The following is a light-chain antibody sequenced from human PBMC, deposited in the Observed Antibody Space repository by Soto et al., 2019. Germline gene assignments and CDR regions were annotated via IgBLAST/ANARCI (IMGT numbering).Light chain of an antibody. CDR2: DVS. Sequence: QSALTQPGSVSGSPGQTITISSTGTTSDVGRYNYVSWHQQHPCKAPKLLIFDVSNRPSGVSDRFSGSKSGNTASLTISGLQAEYEADYYCNSYTTGTTWVFGGGTKLTVL. V-gene: IGLV2-14*01. J-gene: IGLJ3*02. CDR3: NSYTTGTTWV. CDR1: TSDVGRYNY.